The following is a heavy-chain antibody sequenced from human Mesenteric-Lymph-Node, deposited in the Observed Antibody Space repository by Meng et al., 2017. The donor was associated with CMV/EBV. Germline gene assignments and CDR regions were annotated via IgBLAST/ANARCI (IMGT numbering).Heavy chain of an antibody. J-gene: IGHJ5*02. CDR2: INPNSGGT. Sequence: FGDYYIHWVRQAPGQGLEWMGWINPNSGGTNYAQKFQGRVTMTRDTSISTAYMELSRLRSDDTAVYYCAREGEYYDFWSGSRTNWFDPWGQGTLVTVSS. D-gene: IGHD3-3*01. CDR1: FGDYY. V-gene: IGHV1-2*02. CDR3: AREGEYYDFWSGSRTNWFDP.